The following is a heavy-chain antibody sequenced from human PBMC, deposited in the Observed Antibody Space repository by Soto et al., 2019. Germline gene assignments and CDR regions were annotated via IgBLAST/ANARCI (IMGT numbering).Heavy chain of an antibody. Sequence: GGSLRPSCAASGVNFNIYGIHWVRQAPGKGLEYVAGTRYHGREEYYADSVRGRFTISRDNYQSMLSLQMNSLRVEDTAIYYCVILFGSAVYPSQFDYWGQGSPVTVYS. J-gene: IGHJ4*02. V-gene: IGHV3-33*03. CDR2: TRYHGREE. CDR3: VILFGSAVYPSQFDY. CDR1: GVNFNIYG. D-gene: IGHD3-10*01.